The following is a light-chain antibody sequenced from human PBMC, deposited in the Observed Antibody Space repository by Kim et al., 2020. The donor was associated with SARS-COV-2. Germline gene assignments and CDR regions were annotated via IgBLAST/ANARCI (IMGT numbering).Light chain of an antibody. CDR2: DAS. Sequence: ASVGDRVTITCQASQGITNYLNWYQQIPGRAPKLLIYDASNLETGVPSRFSGSGSGTDFILTISSLQPEDVATYYCQQYGNLPPTFGGGTKVDIK. CDR1: QGITNY. J-gene: IGKJ4*01. CDR3: QQYGNLPPT. V-gene: IGKV1-33*01.